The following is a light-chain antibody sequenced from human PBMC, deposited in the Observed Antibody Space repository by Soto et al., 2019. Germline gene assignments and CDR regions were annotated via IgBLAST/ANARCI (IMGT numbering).Light chain of an antibody. CDR2: NTF. V-gene: IGKV3-20*01. Sequence: EIVLTQSPGTLPLSPGDRATLSCRASQSFSTSYLAWYQHKPGQAPRLLIYNTFTRATGIPDRFSGSGSGTDFTLTISRLEPEDFAVYYCQQYGGSPFTFGPGTKVDIK. CDR1: QSFSTSY. J-gene: IGKJ3*01. CDR3: QQYGGSPFT.